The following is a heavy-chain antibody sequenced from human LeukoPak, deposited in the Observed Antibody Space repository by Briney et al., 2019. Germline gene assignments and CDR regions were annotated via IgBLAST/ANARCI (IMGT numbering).Heavy chain of an antibody. CDR3: ARHVKSGEYYEPRRPLYMDV. J-gene: IGHJ6*03. D-gene: IGHD2/OR15-2a*01. V-gene: IGHV5-51*01. Sequence: PGESLKISCKGSGYSFTSYWISWVRQMPGKGLEWMGIIYPGDSDTRYSPSFQGQVTISADKSISTAYLQWSSLKASDTAMYYCARHVKSGEYYEPRRPLYMDVWGKGTTVTVSS. CDR2: IYPGDSDT. CDR1: GYSFTSYW.